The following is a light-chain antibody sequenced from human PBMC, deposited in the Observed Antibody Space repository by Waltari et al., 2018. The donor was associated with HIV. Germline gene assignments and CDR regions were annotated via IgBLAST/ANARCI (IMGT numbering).Light chain of an antibody. CDR1: QSLVYSDGKTH. V-gene: IGKV2D-29*01. Sequence: IVVTQTPLSLSVTPGQPASISCKSSQSLVYSDGKTHLYWYVQKPGHPPQLLIYEVSNRFSGVSDRISGSGAETDFTLYISRVEAEDAGVYYGMQSLQLYTFGPGTKLDIK. CDR3: MQSLQLYT. J-gene: IGKJ2*01. CDR2: EVS.